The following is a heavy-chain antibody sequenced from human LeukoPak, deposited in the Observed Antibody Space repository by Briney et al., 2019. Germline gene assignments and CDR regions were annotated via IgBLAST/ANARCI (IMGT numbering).Heavy chain of an antibody. CDR3: ARGSADSSGYYRY. D-gene: IGHD3-22*01. V-gene: IGHV3-11*01. CDR1: GFTFSDYY. Sequence: RSGGSLRLSRAASGFTFSDYYMSWIRQAPGKGLEWVSYISSSGSTIYYADSVKGRFTISRDNAKNSLYLQMNSLRAEDTAVYYCARGSADSSGYYRYWGQGTLVTVSS. J-gene: IGHJ4*02. CDR2: ISSSGSTI.